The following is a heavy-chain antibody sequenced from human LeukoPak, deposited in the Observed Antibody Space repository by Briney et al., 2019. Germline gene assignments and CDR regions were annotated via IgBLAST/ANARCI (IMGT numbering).Heavy chain of an antibody. CDR3: ARASIAARPGD. V-gene: IGHV3-74*01. J-gene: IGHJ4*02. CDR2: INSDGSST. CDR1: GFTFSSYW. D-gene: IGHD6-6*01. Sequence: QPGGSLRLXCAASGFTFSSYWMHWVRQAPGKGLVWVSRINSDGSSTSYADSVKGRFTISRDNAKNTLYLQMNSLRAEDTAVYYCARASIAARPGDWGQGTLVTVSS.